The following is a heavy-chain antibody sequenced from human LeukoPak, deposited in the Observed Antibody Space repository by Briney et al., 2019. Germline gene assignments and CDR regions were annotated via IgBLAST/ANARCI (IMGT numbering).Heavy chain of an antibody. CDR2: IKQDGSEK. V-gene: IGHV3-7*01. D-gene: IGHD6-25*01. J-gene: IGHJ4*02. Sequence: GGSLRLSCAASGFTFSTYWMSWVRQAPGKGLEWVANIKQDGSEKNYVDSVKGRFTISRDNAKSSLYLQMNSLRVEDTAVYYCARDPSAGSESWGQGTLVTVSS. CDR3: ARDPSAGSES. CDR1: GFTFSTYW.